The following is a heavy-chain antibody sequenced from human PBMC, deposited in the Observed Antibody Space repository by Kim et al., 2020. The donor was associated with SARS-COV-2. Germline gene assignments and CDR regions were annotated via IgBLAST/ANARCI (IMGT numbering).Heavy chain of an antibody. Sequence: SVKVTCKASGGTFSSYAISWVRQAPGQGLEWMGGIIFIFGTANYAQKFQGRVTLTADESTSTAYMELSSLRSEDTAVYYWARDWGGVFDYWGQGTLATVSS. V-gene: IGHV1-69*13. CDR2: IIFIFGTA. CDR1: GGTFSSYA. CDR3: ARDWGGVFDY. D-gene: IGHD3-16*01. J-gene: IGHJ4*02.